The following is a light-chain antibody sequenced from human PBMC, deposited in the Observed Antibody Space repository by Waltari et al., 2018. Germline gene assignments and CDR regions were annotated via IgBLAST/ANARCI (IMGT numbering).Light chain of an antibody. J-gene: IGLJ3*02. CDR2: GVS. V-gene: IGLV2-14*03. Sequence: QSALTQPASVSGSPGQSITISCTGTNSDVGGYNYVSWFQQHPGTAPRLMIFGVSDRPSGLSNRFSGSKSGNTASLTISGLQAEDEAHYYCASYTSSYTWVFGGGTKLTVL. CDR1: NSDVGGYNY. CDR3: ASYTSSYTWV.